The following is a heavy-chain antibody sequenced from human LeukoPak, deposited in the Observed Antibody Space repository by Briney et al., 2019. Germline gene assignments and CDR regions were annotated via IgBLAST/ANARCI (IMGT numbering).Heavy chain of an antibody. CDR1: GYTFTGYY. CDR3: ARGSGSYYDY. CDR2: INPHSGGT. Sequence: GASVKVSCKASGYTFTGYYMQWVRQAPGQGLEWMGWINPHSGGTNYAQKFQGRVTMTSDKSTSTAYMELSGLRSDDTAVYYCARGSGSYYDYWGQGTLVTVSS. D-gene: IGHD1-26*01. V-gene: IGHV1-2*02. J-gene: IGHJ4*02.